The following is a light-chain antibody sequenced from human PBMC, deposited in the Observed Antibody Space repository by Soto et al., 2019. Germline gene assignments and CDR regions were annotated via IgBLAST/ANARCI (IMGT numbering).Light chain of an antibody. J-gene: IGLJ1*01. CDR1: SSDVGGYNY. CDR3: SSYTNTTTLEV. Sequence: QSALTQPASVSGSPGQSITISCAGTSSDVGGYNYVSWYQQHPGKAPKLLLYEVSNRPSWVSDRFSGSKSANKASLTISGLQAEDEAHYYCSSYTNTTTLEVFGPGTKVTAL. CDR2: EVS. V-gene: IGLV2-14*01.